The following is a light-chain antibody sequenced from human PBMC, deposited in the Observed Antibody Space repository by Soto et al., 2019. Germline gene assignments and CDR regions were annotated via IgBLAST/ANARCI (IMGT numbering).Light chain of an antibody. CDR2: DAS. CDR3: QQTSAFPRT. Sequence: DLQMTQSPSTLSASVGARVTITCRASQSIRSWLAWYQQKPGKAPKVLIYDASSLESGVPSRFSGSVSGTELTINISSLQPEDGETYYGQQTSAFPRTFGQGTKVDIK. V-gene: IGKV1-5*01. CDR1: QSIRSW. J-gene: IGKJ2*01.